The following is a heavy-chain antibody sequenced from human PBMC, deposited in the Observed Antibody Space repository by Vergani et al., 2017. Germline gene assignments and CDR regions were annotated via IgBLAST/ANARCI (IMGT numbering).Heavy chain of an antibody. J-gene: IGHJ4*02. Sequence: QVQLQESGPGLVKPPGTLSLTCAVSGDSISSNICWTWVRQPPGKGLEWIGEICHTENTKYNPSPKSRVPVSVAESKNLFSQRLNSVTAAAPAVDYCATIGYRRWGYYFDDWGQGILVTVSS. V-gene: IGHV4-4*03. CDR3: ATIGYRRWGYYFDD. CDR1: GDSISSNIC. D-gene: IGHD2-2*02. CDR2: ICHTENT.